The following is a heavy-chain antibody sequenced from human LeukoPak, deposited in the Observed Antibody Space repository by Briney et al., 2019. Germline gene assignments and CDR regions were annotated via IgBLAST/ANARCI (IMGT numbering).Heavy chain of an antibody. D-gene: IGHD3-22*01. CDR2: IFYSGST. CDR1: GAYISSSSYY. Sequence: SETLSLTCTASGAYISSSSYYWGWIRQPPGKGLEWIGSIFYSGSTYYNPSLQSRVAISVDTSKNQFSLKLSSVTAADSAVYYCARQYDYYHSTGCYPYFDNWGQGTLVTVSS. CDR3: ARQYDYYHSTGCYPYFDN. J-gene: IGHJ4*02. V-gene: IGHV4-39*07.